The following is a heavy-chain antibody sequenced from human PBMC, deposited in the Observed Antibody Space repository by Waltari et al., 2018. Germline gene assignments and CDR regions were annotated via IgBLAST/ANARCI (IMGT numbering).Heavy chain of an antibody. D-gene: IGHD6-13*01. CDR1: GYPISSGYY. Sequence: QVQLQESGPGLVKPSETLSLTCAVSGYPISSGYYWGWIRQPPGRGLWWIGSIYHSGSTYYNPSLKSRVTISVDTSKNQFSLKLSSVTAADTAVYYCARRAAIAATGPTYYMDVWGKGTTVTVSS. J-gene: IGHJ6*03. CDR2: IYHSGST. CDR3: ARRAAIAATGPTYYMDV. V-gene: IGHV4-38-2*01.